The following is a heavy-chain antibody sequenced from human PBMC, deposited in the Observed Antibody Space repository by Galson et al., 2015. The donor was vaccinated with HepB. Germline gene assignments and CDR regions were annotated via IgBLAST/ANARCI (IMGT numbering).Heavy chain of an antibody. V-gene: IGHV3-7*03. J-gene: IGHJ6*02. CDR2: IKQAGSEK. CDR1: GFTFSSYW. D-gene: IGHD3-3*01. Sequence: SLRHSCAASGFTFSSYWMSWVRQAPGKGLEWVANIKQAGSEKYYVDSVKGRFTSSRDNAKNSLYLQMNSLRAEDTAVYYCARDSDFWSGYRPPYYYGMDVWGQGTTVTVSS. CDR3: ARDSDFWSGYRPPYYYGMDV.